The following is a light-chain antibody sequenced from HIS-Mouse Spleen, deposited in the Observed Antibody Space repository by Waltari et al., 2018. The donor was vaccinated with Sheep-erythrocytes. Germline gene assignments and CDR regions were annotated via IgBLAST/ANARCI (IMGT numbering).Light chain of an antibody. CDR1: KLGDKY. Sequence: SYELTQPPSVSVSPGQTASITCSGDKLGDKYACWYQQKPGQSPVLVIYQDNKRPSGFPGRFSGSNSGNTATLTISGTQAMDEADYYCQAWDSSTAWNVVFGGGTKLTVL. CDR2: QDN. CDR3: QAWDSSTAWNVV. J-gene: IGLJ2*01. V-gene: IGLV3-1*01.